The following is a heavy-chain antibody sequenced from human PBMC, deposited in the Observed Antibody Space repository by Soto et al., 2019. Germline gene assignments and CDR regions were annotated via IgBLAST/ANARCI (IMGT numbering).Heavy chain of an antibody. CDR3: ARSWDSSSCDV. CDR2: ISTSSSYT. CDR1: GFTFSDYY. V-gene: IGHV3-11*05. J-gene: IGHJ3*01. Sequence: QVQLVESGGGLVKPGGSLRLSCAASGFTFSDYYMSWIRQAPGKGLECISYISTSSSYTNYADSVKGRFTISRDNAQNSLYLQMSSLRAEDTAVYYCARSWDSSSCDVWGQGTVVTGSS. D-gene: IGHD6-13*01.